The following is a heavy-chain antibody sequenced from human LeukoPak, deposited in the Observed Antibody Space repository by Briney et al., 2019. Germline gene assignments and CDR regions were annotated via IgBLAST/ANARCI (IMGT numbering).Heavy chain of an antibody. J-gene: IGHJ6*02. Sequence: SETLSLTCAVYGVSFSGYFWSWIRQPPGKGLEWIGEINHSGSTNYNPSLKSRVTISVDTSKNQFSLKLSSVTAADTAVYYCARASRWLQRRVHNYYGMDVWGQGTTVTVSS. CDR1: GVSFSGYF. D-gene: IGHD5-24*01. V-gene: IGHV4-34*01. CDR3: ARASRWLQRRVHNYYGMDV. CDR2: INHSGST.